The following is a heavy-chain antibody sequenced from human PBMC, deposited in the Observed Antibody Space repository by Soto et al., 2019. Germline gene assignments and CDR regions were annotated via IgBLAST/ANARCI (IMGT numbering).Heavy chain of an antibody. J-gene: IGHJ6*02. Sequence: QMQLVESGGGVVQPGGSLRLSCGSSGFSFSFYGMHWVRQAPGKGLEWVAFIWDYGTSKFYADSVKGRFTISRDNSKTTLSLEINSLRAEDTAVYYCARDGTTQRFMYKNYYNDLCAIDAWGQGTTVLVSS. CDR3: ARDGTTQRFMYKNYYNDLCAIDA. CDR2: IWDYGTSK. D-gene: IGHD1-1*01. V-gene: IGHV3-33*01. CDR1: GFSFSFYG.